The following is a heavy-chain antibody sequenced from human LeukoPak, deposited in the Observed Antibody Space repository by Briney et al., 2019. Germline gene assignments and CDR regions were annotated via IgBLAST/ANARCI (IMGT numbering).Heavy chain of an antibody. Sequence: GGSLRLSCTVSGFTVSSNSMSWVRQVPGKGLEWVSGINWNGERAGNADSVKGRFTISRDNAKNSLYLQMNSLRDEDTAFYYCARGRDGSQSYSNYYYYYMDVWGKGTTVTVSS. V-gene: IGHV3-20*04. CDR2: INWNGERA. D-gene: IGHD3-10*01. J-gene: IGHJ6*03. CDR3: ARGRDGSQSYSNYYYYYMDV. CDR1: GFTVSSNS.